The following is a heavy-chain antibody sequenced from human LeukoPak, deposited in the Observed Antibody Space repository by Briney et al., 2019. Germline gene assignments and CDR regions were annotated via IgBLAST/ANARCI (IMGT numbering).Heavy chain of an antibody. CDR1: GFTFSSYG. D-gene: IGHD6-19*01. J-gene: IGHJ4*02. Sequence: GRSLRLSCAASGFTFSSYGMHWVRQAPGKGLEWVAVISYDGSHKYYAESVKGRFTISKDNSKNTLYLQMNSLRAEDTAVYYCAQDLGSGWYDVFDFWGQGTVDTVSS. CDR2: ISYDGSHK. CDR3: AQDLGSGWYDVFDF. V-gene: IGHV3-30*18.